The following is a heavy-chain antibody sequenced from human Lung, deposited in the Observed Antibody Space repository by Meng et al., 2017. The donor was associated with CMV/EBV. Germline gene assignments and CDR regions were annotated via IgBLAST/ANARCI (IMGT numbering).Heavy chain of an antibody. CDR1: GFTFSSYA. CDR3: ARELRGLVNWFDP. V-gene: IGHV3-30*04. D-gene: IGHD3-10*01. J-gene: IGHJ5*02. CDR2: ISYDGSNK. Sequence: SXAASGFTFSSYAMHWVRQAPGKGLEWVAVISYDGSNKYYADSVKGRFTISRDNSKNTLYLQMNSLRAEDTAVYYCARELRGLVNWFDPWGQGTXVTVSS.